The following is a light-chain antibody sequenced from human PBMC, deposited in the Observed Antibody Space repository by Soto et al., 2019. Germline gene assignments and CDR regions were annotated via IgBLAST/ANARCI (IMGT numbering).Light chain of an antibody. V-gene: IGKV1-5*01. CDR2: DAS. CDR1: QSISSW. Sequence: DVRMTHSPSTVSASVGDRVTITCRASQSISSWLAWYQQKPGKAPKLLIYDASSLESGVPSRFSGSGSGTEFTLTISSLQPDDFATYYCQQYNSYSLTFGGGTKVDIK. CDR3: QQYNSYSLT. J-gene: IGKJ4*01.